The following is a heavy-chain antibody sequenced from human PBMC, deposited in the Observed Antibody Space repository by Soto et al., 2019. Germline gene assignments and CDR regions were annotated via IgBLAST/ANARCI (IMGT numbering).Heavy chain of an antibody. CDR1: GYTFTRYY. CDR2: INPSGGST. J-gene: IGHJ6*02. CDR3: ARVQSSSGWAYYYYGMDV. V-gene: IGHV1-46*01. D-gene: IGHD6-19*01. Sequence: APVKVSRKASGYTFTRYYIPRVRHAPGQRAEWMGIINPSGGSTSYAQKFQGRVTMTRDTSTSTVYMELSSLRSEDTAVYYCARVQSSSGWAYYYYGMDVWGQGTTVTVSS.